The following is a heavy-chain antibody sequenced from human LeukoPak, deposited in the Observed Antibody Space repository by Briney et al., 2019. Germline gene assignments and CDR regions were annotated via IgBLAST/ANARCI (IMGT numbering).Heavy chain of an antibody. Sequence: ASVKVSCKASGYTFTGYYMHWVRQAPGQGLEWMGWINPNSGGTNYAQKFQGRVTMTRDTSISTAYMELSRLRSDDTAVYYCARDLLAAMGYFDYWGQGTLVTVSS. D-gene: IGHD5-18*01. CDR1: GYTFTGYY. CDR3: ARDLLAAMGYFDY. V-gene: IGHV1-2*02. J-gene: IGHJ4*02. CDR2: INPNSGGT.